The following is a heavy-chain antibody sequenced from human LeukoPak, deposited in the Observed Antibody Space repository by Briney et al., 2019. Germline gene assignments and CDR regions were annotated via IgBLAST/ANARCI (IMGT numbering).Heavy chain of an antibody. D-gene: IGHD6-19*01. V-gene: IGHV3-30-3*01. CDR1: GFTFSSYA. CDR3: AREKIAVAGPDY. CDR2: ISYDGSNK. Sequence: PGGSLRLSCAASGFTFSSYAMHWVRQAPGKGLEWVAVISYDGSNKYYADSVKGRFTISRDNSKNTLYLQMNSLRAEDTAVYYCAREKIAVAGPDYWGQGTLVTVSS. J-gene: IGHJ4*02.